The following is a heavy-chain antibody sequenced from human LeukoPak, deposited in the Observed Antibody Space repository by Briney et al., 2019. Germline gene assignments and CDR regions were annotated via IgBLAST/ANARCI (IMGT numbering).Heavy chain of an antibody. CDR3: ARGPIAVAPHFDY. CDR1: GYTFNNYY. J-gene: IGHJ4*02. V-gene: IGHV1-46*02. Sequence: ASVKVSCKASGYTFNNYYVHWVRQAPGQGLEWMGIIDPSGGSTSYAQKFQGRVTMTRDTSTNTVYMELSSLTPEDTAVYYCARGPIAVAPHFDYWGQGTLVTVSS. D-gene: IGHD6-19*01. CDR2: IDPSGGST.